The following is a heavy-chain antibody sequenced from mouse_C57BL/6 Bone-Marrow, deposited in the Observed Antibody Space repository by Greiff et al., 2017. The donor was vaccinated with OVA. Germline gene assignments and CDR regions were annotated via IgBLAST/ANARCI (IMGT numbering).Heavy chain of an antibody. CDR3: ARGVITTLDYAMDY. J-gene: IGHJ4*01. Sequence: EVKLVESGGGLVKPGGSLKLSCAASRFTFSSYTMSWVRQTPEKRLEWVATISGGGGNTYYPDSVKGRFTISRDNAKNTLYLQMSSLRSEDTALDYCARGVITTLDYAMDYWGQGTSVTVSS. CDR2: ISGGGGNT. D-gene: IGHD2-4*01. V-gene: IGHV5-9*01. CDR1: RFTFSSYT.